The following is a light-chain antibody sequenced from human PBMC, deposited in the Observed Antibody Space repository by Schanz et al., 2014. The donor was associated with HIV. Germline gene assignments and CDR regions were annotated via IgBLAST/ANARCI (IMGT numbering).Light chain of an antibody. CDR1: QSLSGSY. V-gene: IGKV3-20*01. CDR2: GAS. CDR3: QQYGSSPIT. Sequence: EIVLTQSPGTLSLSPGERATLSCRASQSLSGSYLSWYQQKPGQAPRLLVYGASSRATGIPDRFSGSGSGSDFTLTISTLEPEDFAVYYCQQYGSSPITFGQGTRLEMK. J-gene: IGKJ5*01.